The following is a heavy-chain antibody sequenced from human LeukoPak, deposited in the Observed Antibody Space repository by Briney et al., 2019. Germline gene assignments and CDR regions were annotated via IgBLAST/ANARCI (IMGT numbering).Heavy chain of an antibody. J-gene: IGHJ4*02. CDR1: GFTFSNYD. CDR3: AKDIGPLTYDYDTSAYSGAFEY. CDR2: ITRGSIYT. D-gene: IGHD3-22*01. Sequence: GGSLRLSCAASGFTFSNYDMNWVRQTPGKGLEWVSSITRGSIYTFYADSVKGRFTISRDNAKNSLYLQMNSLRAEDTALYYCAKDIGPLTYDYDTSAYSGAFEYWGQGTLVTVSS. V-gene: IGHV3-21*04.